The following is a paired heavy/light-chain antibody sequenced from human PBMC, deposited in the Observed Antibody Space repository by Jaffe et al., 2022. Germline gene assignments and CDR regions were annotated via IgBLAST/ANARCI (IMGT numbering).Light chain of an antibody. CDR1: QGISSY. CDR3: QQYYSYPPVT. Sequence: AIRMTQSPSSLSASTGDRVTITCRASQGISSYLAWYQQKPGKAPKLLIYAASTLQSGVPSRFSGSGSGTDFTLTISCLQSEDFATYYCQQYYSYPPVTFGQGTKVEIK. J-gene: IGKJ1*01. CDR2: AAS. V-gene: IGKV1-8*01.
Heavy chain of an antibody. CDR1: GGSISSSSYY. CDR2: IYYSGST. Sequence: QLQLQESGPGLVKPSETLSLTCTVSGGSISSSSYYWGWIRQPPGKGLEWIGSIYYSGSTYYNPSLKSRVTISVDTSKNQFSLKLSSVTAADTAVYYCARHLITIFGVVTEYYYYYMDVWGKGTTVTVSS. J-gene: IGHJ6*03. D-gene: IGHD3-3*01. V-gene: IGHV4-39*01. CDR3: ARHLITIFGVVTEYYYYYMDV.